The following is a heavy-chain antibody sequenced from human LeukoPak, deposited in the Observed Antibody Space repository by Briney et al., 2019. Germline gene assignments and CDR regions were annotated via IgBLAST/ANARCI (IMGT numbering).Heavy chain of an antibody. V-gene: IGHV4-59*01. Sequence: PSETLSLTCTVSGGSISSYYWSWIRQPPGKGLEWIGYIYYSGSTNYNPSLKSRVTISVDTSKNQFSLKLSSVTAADTAVYYCARDRTYSYYGMDVWGQGTTVTVSS. CDR3: ARDRTYSYYGMDV. CDR1: GGSISSYY. J-gene: IGHJ6*02. CDR2: IYYSGST.